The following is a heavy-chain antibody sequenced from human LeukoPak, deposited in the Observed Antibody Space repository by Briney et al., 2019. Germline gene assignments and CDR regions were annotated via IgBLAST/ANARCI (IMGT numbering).Heavy chain of an antibody. Sequence: SETLSLTCTVSGGSISSNPYFCGWIRQSPGKGLEWIASLYYSGSAYYNPSLQGRVTISVDTSKNQFSLKLSSVTAADTAVYYCARHSILSYGENNWFDPWGRGTLVTVSS. V-gene: IGHV4-39*01. CDR3: ARHSILSYGENNWFDP. J-gene: IGHJ5*02. D-gene: IGHD5-18*01. CDR2: LYYSGSA. CDR1: GGSISSNPYF.